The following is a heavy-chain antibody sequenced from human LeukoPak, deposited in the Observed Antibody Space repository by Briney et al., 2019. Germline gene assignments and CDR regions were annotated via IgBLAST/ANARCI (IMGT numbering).Heavy chain of an antibody. J-gene: IGHJ4*02. D-gene: IGHD5-12*01. CDR1: VFTFRSYW. Sequence: PGGSLRLSCAASVFTFRSYWMSWVRQAPGKGLEWVANINQGGSVKYYVDSVKGRFTISRDDAKNSLYVQMNSLRDEDTAVYYCARVGYSGWNLEYWGQGTLVTVSS. CDR2: INQGGSVK. V-gene: IGHV3-7*01. CDR3: ARVGYSGWNLEY.